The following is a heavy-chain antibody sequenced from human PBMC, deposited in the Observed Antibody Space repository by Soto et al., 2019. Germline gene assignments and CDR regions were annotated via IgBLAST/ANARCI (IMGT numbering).Heavy chain of an antibody. V-gene: IGHV1-69*13. D-gene: IGHD3-22*01. CDR3: ARPLGYYDSSGYHLGY. CDR1: GGTFSSYA. Sequence: SVKVSCKASGGTFSSYAISWVRQAPGQGLEWMGGIIPIFGTANYAQKFQDRVTITADESTSTAYMELSSLRSEDTAVYYCARPLGYYDSSGYHLGYWGQGTLVTVSS. J-gene: IGHJ4*02. CDR2: IIPIFGTA.